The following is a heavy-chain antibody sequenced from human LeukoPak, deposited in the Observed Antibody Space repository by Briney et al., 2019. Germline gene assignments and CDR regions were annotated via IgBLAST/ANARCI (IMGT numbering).Heavy chain of an antibody. CDR1: GSTFSTYW. D-gene: IGHD3-10*01. V-gene: IGHV3-7*01. CDR3: AKVAKYYYGSETYYFFEH. J-gene: IGHJ4*02. CDR2: INQDGNEK. Sequence: QSGGSLRLSCAASGSTFSTYWMTWVRQAPGKGLEWVANINQDGNEKYYVDSVKGRFTISRDNAKNSLYLQMNSLRAEDTAVYYCAKVAKYYYGSETYYFFEHWGQGTPVTASS.